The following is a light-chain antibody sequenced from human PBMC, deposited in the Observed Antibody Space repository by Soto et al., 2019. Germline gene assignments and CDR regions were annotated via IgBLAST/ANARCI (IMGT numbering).Light chain of an antibody. CDR2: EVT. CDR1: SSDIGAYNY. V-gene: IGLV2-14*01. CDR3: HSYTALSNRV. J-gene: IGLJ1*01. Sequence: QSALTQPASVSGSPGQSITISCTGTSSDIGAYNYVSWYQQHPGKAPKLLIYEVTNRPSGVSDPFSGSKSGNTASLTISGLQAEDEANYCCHSYTALSNRVFGTGTKLTVL.